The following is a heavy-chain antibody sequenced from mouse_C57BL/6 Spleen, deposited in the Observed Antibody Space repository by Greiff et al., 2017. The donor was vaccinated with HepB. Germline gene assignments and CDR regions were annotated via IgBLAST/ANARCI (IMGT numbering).Heavy chain of an antibody. CDR1: GYTFTSYW. J-gene: IGHJ4*01. D-gene: IGHD2-1*01. CDR2: IYPGSGST. Sequence: QVQLQQPGAELVKPGASVKMSCKASGYTFTSYWITWVKQRPGQGLEWIGDIYPGSGSTNYNEKFKSKATLTVDTSSSTAYMQLSSLTSEDSAVYYCARVVIYYGNYGRGYYAMDYWGQGTSVTVSS. CDR3: ARVVIYYGNYGRGYYAMDY. V-gene: IGHV1-55*01.